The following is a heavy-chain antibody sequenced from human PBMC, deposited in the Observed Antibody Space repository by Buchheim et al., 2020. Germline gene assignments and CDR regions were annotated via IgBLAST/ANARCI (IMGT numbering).Heavy chain of an antibody. D-gene: IGHD7-27*01. CDR3: ARDGADWGYFDY. Sequence: QVQLVESGGGVVQPGRSLRLSCAASGFTFSSYAMHWVRQAQGKGLEWVAVISYDGSNKYYADSVKGRFTISRDNSKNTLYLQMNSLRAEDTAVYYCARDGADWGYFDYWGQGTL. V-gene: IGHV3-30-3*01. J-gene: IGHJ4*02. CDR1: GFTFSSYA. CDR2: ISYDGSNK.